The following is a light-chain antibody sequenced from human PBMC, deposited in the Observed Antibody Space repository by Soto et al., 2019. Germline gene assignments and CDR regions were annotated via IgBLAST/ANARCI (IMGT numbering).Light chain of an antibody. Sequence: EIVLTQSPGSLSLSPGQRATLSCRASPSVDTTFFAWYQKKPGQAPRLLIYGASKRATGIPDMFSGSGSGTDFTLIISRLEPEDFAVYYCQQYMSSVTFGQGTKVEIK. J-gene: IGKJ1*01. CDR2: GAS. CDR3: QQYMSSVT. CDR1: PSVDTTF. V-gene: IGKV3-20*01.